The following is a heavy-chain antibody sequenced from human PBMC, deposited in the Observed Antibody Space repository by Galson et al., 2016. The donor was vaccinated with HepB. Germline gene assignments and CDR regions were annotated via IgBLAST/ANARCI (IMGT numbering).Heavy chain of an antibody. D-gene: IGHD2/OR15-2a*01. CDR2: IIASGGST. CDR1: RFTFNNYA. Sequence: SLRLSCAASRFTFNNYAMSWVRQAPGKGLEWVSSIIASGGSTFYADSVKGRFSISIDNSNSTLSLQMNSLRAEDTALYYCAKDLTCYYSPFDYWGQGTLVTVSS. V-gene: IGHV3-23*01. J-gene: IGHJ4*02. CDR3: AKDLTCYYSPFDY.